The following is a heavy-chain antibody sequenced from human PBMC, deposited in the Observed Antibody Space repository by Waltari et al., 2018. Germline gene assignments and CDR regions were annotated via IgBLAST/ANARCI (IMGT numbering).Heavy chain of an antibody. CDR2: ISLDGVRT. D-gene: IGHD6-19*01. CDR1: GFTFDDYT. V-gene: IGHV3-43*01. Sequence: EVQLVESGGVVVQPGGSLRLSCAASGFTFDDYTMHWVRQAPWKGLEWVSLISLDGVRTYYADFVKGRFTISRDNSKNSLYLQMNSLRTEDTALYYCTFSSGWHPPLRWGQGTLVTVSS. J-gene: IGHJ4*02. CDR3: TFSSGWHPPLR.